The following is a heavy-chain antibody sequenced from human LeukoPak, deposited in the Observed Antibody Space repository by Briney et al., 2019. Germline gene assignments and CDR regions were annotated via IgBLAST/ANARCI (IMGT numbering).Heavy chain of an antibody. CDR2: ISTDGRGT. Sequence: GGSLRLSCSASGFTFNICAMHWVRQAPGTGLEYVSAISTDGRGTYYADSVKGRFTISRDNSKNALYLQMSSLRPEDTAIYYCVRYSNSCYDPWGQGTLVTVSS. J-gene: IGHJ5*02. D-gene: IGHD5-12*01. CDR3: VRYSNSCYDP. V-gene: IGHV3-64D*06. CDR1: GFTFNICA.